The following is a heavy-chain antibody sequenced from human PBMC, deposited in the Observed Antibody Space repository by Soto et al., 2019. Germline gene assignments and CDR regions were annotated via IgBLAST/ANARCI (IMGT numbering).Heavy chain of an antibody. J-gene: IGHJ3*02. D-gene: IGHD2-8*01. V-gene: IGHV1-18*01. Sequence: ASVKVSCKASGYTFTSYGISWVRQAPGQGIEWMGWISAYNGNTNYAQKLQGRVTMTTDTSTSTAYMELRSLRSDDTAVYYCARDIYCTNGVCYPDAFDIWGQGTMVTVSS. CDR2: ISAYNGNT. CDR1: GYTFTSYG. CDR3: ARDIYCTNGVCYPDAFDI.